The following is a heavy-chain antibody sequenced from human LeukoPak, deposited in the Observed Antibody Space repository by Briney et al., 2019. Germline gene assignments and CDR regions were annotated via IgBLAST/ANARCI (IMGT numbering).Heavy chain of an antibody. CDR1: GFTVSSNY. V-gene: IGHV3-66*01. CDR3: ARVREKYNRIVDY. CDR2: IYSGGST. J-gene: IGHJ4*02. Sequence: GGSLRLSCAASGFTVSSNYMSWVRQAPGKGLEWVSAIYSGGSTYYADSVKGRFTISRDNSKNTLYLQMNSLRAEDTAVYYCARVREKYNRIVDYWGQGTLVTVSS. D-gene: IGHD1-20*01.